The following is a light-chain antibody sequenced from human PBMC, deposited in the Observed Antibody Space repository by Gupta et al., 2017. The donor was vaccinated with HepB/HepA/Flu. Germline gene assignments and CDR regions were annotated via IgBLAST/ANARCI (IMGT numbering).Light chain of an antibody. Sequence: DIVMTPPSLSLLVIPGEPASISCRSSQSLVNSNGYTYLEWYLQKPGQSPQLLMHLGSNRASGGPDRFSGSGSGANFTLKISRVEADDVGVYYCMQSLQSPRTFGQGTKLEIK. CDR2: LGS. V-gene: IGKV2-28*01. CDR3: MQSLQSPRT. J-gene: IGKJ2*02. CDR1: QSLVNSNGYTY.